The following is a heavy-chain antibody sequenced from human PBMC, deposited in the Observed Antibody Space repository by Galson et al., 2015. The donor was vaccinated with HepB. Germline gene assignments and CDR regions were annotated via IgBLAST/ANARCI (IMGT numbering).Heavy chain of an antibody. D-gene: IGHD2-21*01. CDR2: IYYSGST. Sequence: CTVSGGSISSYYWSWIRQPPGKGLEWIGYIYYSGSTNYNPSLKSRVTISVDTSKNQFSLKLSSVTAADTAVYYCARGADLVVVETWGQGTLVTVSS. CDR3: ARGADLVVVET. V-gene: IGHV4-59*01. J-gene: IGHJ4*02. CDR1: GGSISSYY.